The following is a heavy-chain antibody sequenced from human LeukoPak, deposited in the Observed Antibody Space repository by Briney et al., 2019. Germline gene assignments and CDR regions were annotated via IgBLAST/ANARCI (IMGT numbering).Heavy chain of an antibody. D-gene: IGHD3-10*01. V-gene: IGHV4-59*08. Sequence: PSETLSLTCTVSGDSISGYYWSWIRQPPGKGLEWIGYIYYSGSTNYNPSLKSRVTISVDTSKNQFSLKLSSMNASDTAVYYCARHYGSGSYYLDYWGQGTLVTVSS. J-gene: IGHJ4*02. CDR3: ARHYGSGSYYLDY. CDR2: IYYSGST. CDR1: GDSISGYY.